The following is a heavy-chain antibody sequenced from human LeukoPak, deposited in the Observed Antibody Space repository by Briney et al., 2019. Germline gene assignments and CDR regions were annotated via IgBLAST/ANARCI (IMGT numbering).Heavy chain of an antibody. CDR2: MYSGGTT. V-gene: IGHV4-59*01. CDR1: DGSINGYY. CDR3: ARVSAGDCGGDCYLVDY. D-gene: IGHD2-21*02. J-gene: IGHJ4*02. Sequence: PSETLSLTCTVSDGSINGYYWSWIRQPPGKGLDWIGYMYSGGTTNYSPSLKSRVTISEDTSKNQFSLKLTSVTAADTAVYYCARVSAGDCGGDCYLVDYWGQGTLVTVSS.